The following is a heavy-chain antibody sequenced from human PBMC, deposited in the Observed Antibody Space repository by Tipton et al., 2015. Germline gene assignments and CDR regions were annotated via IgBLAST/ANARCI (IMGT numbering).Heavy chain of an antibody. CDR2: ISGYNGNT. CDR3: ARDYYDYNDSSGYYLGWFDP. D-gene: IGHD3-22*01. Sequence: QLVQSGAEVKKPGASVKVSCKTSGYAFTTYGISWGRQAPGQGLEWMGWISGYNGNTNYAQKLQGRVTMTTDTSTSTAYMELRRLRSDDTAVYYCARDYYDYNDSSGYYLGWFDPWGQGTLVTVSS. J-gene: IGHJ5*02. CDR1: GYAFTTYG. V-gene: IGHV1-18*01.